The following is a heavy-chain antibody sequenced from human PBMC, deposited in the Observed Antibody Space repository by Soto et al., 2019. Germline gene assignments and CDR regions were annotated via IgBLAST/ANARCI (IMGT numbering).Heavy chain of an antibody. J-gene: IGHJ5*02. V-gene: IGHV4-59*08. CDR1: GGSISSYY. Sequence: QVQLQESGPGLVKPSETLSLTCTVSGGSISSYYWSWIRQPPGKGLEWIGYIYYSGSTNYNPTLKSRVTISVDTSKNHFSLKLSSVTAADTAVYYCARRSCSSTSGYNWFDPWGQGTLVTVSS. D-gene: IGHD2-2*01. CDR3: ARRSCSSTSGYNWFDP. CDR2: IYYSGST.